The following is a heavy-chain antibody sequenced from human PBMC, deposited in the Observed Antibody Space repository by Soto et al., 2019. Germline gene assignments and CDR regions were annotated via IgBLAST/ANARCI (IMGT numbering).Heavy chain of an antibody. D-gene: IGHD3-10*01. CDR2: ISVDGSDK. J-gene: IGHJ4*02. Sequence: QVRLVESGGGVVQPGRSLRLSCAASGFTFSNYGLHWVRQTPGKGLEWVAVISVDGSDKYYADSVKGRFTISRDNSKNAMNVQMNSLRAEDTAVYYCAKALSPTPIGVLFVQWGQGTLVTVSS. V-gene: IGHV3-30*18. CDR1: GFTFSNYG. CDR3: AKALSPTPIGVLFVQ.